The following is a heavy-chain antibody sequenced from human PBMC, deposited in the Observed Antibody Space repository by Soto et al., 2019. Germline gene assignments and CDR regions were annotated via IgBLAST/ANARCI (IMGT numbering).Heavy chain of an antibody. CDR2: IIPIFGTA. Sequence: QVQLVQSGAEVKKPGSSVKVSCKAPGGTFSSYAISWVRQAPGQGLEWMGGIIPIFGTANYAQKLQGRVTXVADESTSTAYMELRSLRSEDTAVYYCARAVGIGDHYYGMDVWGQGTTVTVSS. CDR1: GGTFSSYA. D-gene: IGHD1-26*01. J-gene: IGHJ6*02. V-gene: IGHV1-69*12. CDR3: ARAVGIGDHYYGMDV.